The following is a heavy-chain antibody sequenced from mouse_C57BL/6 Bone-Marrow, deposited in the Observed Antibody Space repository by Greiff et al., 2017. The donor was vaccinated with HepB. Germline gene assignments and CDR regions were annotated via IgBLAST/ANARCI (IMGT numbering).Heavy chain of an antibody. D-gene: IGHD2-1*01. J-gene: IGHJ3*01. CDR3: ARWNGTPFAY. CDR2: IYPRSGNT. Sequence: QVQLQESGAELARPGASVKLSCKASGYTFTSYGISWVKQRTGQGLEWIGEIYPRSGNTYYNEKFKGKATLTADKSSSTAYMELRSLTSEDSAVYFCARWNGTPFAYWGQGTLVTVSA. V-gene: IGHV1-81*01. CDR1: GYTFTSYG.